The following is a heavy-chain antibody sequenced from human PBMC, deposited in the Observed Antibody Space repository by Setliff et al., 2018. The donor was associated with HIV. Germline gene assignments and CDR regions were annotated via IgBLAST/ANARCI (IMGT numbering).Heavy chain of an antibody. Sequence: SGPTLVNPTQTLTLTCSFSGFSLSTTGMSLSWIRQPPGKALEWLARIDWDDDKYYSTSLKTRLTISKDTSKNQVVLTMTNMDPVDTATYYCARIRRRITIFGVVTDYGMDVWGQGTMVTAP. CDR3: ARIRRRITIFGVVTDYGMDV. D-gene: IGHD3-3*01. J-gene: IGHJ6*02. CDR1: GFSLSTTGMS. V-gene: IGHV2-70*11. CDR2: IDWDDDK.